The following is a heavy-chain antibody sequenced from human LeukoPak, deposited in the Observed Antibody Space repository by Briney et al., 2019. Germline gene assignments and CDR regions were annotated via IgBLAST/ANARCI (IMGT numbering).Heavy chain of an antibody. J-gene: IGHJ4*02. V-gene: IGHV3-53*01. CDR1: GFTVSSNY. Sequence: GGSLRLSCAASGFTVSSNYMSWVRQAPGKGLEWVSVIYSGGSTYYADSVKDRFTISRDNSKNTLYLQMNSLRAEDTAVYYCARGWFGDGYFDYWGQGTLVTVSS. D-gene: IGHD3-10*01. CDR3: ARGWFGDGYFDY. CDR2: IYSGGST.